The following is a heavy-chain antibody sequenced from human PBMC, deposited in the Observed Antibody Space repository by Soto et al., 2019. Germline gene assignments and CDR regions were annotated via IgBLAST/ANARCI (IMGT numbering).Heavy chain of an antibody. Sequence: ASVKVSCKASGYTFTSYYMHWVRQAPGQGLEWMGQINTSGGTTSSAQNFQGRVPMTRDTSPSTVYLGVSRLGFEDTAVYYCARARSENDILSLGYWGKGTLVTVSS. CDR3: ARARSENDILSLGY. CDR1: GYTFTSYY. V-gene: IGHV1-46*01. J-gene: IGHJ4*02. CDR2: INTSGGTT. D-gene: IGHD3-9*01.